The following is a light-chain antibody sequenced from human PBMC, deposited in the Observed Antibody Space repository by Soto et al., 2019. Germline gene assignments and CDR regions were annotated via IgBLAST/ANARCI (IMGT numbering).Light chain of an antibody. CDR2: GAS. V-gene: IGKV3-15*01. J-gene: IGKJ4*01. CDR3: QQYNNWPPLT. CDR1: QSVSSN. Sequence: EIVMTQSPATLSVSPGERATLSCRASQSVSSNLAWYQQKPGQAPRLLIYGASTWATGIPARFSGSGSGTEFTLTISSLQSEDFAVYYCQQYNNWPPLTLGGGTKVEIK.